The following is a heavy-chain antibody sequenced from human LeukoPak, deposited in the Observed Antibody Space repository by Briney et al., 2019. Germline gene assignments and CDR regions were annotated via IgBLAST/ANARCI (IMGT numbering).Heavy chain of an antibody. J-gene: IGHJ6*02. CDR2: IYHSGST. V-gene: IGHV4-38-2*02. CDR3: ARVRGYCSSGSCGMDV. D-gene: IGHD2-15*01. CDR1: GYSISSGYY. Sequence: SETLSLTCTVSGYSISSGYYWGWIRQPPGKGLEWIGSIYHSGSTYYYPSLKSRVTISVDTSKNQFSLKVSSVTAADTAVYYCARVRGYCSSGSCGMDVWGQGTTVTVSS.